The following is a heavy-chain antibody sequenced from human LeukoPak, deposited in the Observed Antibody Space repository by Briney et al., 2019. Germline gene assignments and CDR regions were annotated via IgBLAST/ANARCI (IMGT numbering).Heavy chain of an antibody. Sequence: GGSLRLSCAASGFTFSSYAMHWVRQAPGKGLEWVANIKEDGSVRQYVDSVKGRFTISRDNAKNSLYLQMNSLRAEDTAVYYCLAESSTSYEGYWGQGTLVTVSS. CDR3: LAESSTSYEGY. CDR2: IKEDGSVR. D-gene: IGHD6-6*01. V-gene: IGHV3-7*01. CDR1: GFTFSSYA. J-gene: IGHJ4*02.